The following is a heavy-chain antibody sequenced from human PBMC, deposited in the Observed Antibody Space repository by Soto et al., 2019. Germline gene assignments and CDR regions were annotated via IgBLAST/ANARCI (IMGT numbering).Heavy chain of an antibody. V-gene: IGHV4-28*01. D-gene: IGHD1-26*01. CDR3: ARREIQGPIDY. CDR2: IYYSGTT. J-gene: IGHJ4*02. Sequence: QVQLQESGPGRVKPSDTLSLTCAVSGYSISSSNWWGWIRQPPGKGLEWIGYIYYSGTTYYNPSPKXRXPXSXXTAKTQFSLKLPSVTAVDTAVYYCARREIQGPIDYWGQGTLVTVSS. CDR1: GYSISSSNW.